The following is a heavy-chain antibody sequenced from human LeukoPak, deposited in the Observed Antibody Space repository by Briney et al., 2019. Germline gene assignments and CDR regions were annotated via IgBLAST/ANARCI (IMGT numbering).Heavy chain of an antibody. J-gene: IGHJ5*02. CDR1: GYSFTNYK. CDR3: ARDSPSIVVVVAARNWFDP. D-gene: IGHD2-15*01. Sequence: GASVKVSCKASGYSFTNYKIHWLRQAPGQGLQWMGIIDPSGPSVTYAQIFQGRLIVTRDTSTSTAYMELSSLRSEDTAVYYCARDSPSIVVVVAARNWFDPWGQGTLVTVSS. CDR2: IDPSGPSV. V-gene: IGHV1-46*01.